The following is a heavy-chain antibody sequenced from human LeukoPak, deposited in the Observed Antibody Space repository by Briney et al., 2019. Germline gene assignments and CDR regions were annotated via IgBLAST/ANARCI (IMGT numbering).Heavy chain of an antibody. CDR3: AIEYYYGSSGYYQY. Sequence: ASVKVSCKVSGYTFTDYYMHWVQQAPGKGLEWMGLVDPEDGETIYAEKFQGRVTITADTSTDTAYMELSSLRSEDTAVYYCAIEYYYGSSGYYQYWGQGTLVTVSS. J-gene: IGHJ4*02. CDR1: GYTFTDYY. V-gene: IGHV1-69-2*01. CDR2: VDPEDGET. D-gene: IGHD3-22*01.